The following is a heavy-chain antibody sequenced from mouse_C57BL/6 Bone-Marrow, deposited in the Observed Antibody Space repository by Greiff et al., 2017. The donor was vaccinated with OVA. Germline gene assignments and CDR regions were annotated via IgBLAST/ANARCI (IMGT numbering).Heavy chain of an antibody. J-gene: IGHJ3*01. CDR1: GYTFTSYW. D-gene: IGHD1-1*01. CDR3: APYYGSSPFAY. V-gene: IGHV1-74*01. CDR2: IHPSDSDT. Sequence: QVHVKQPGAELVKPGASVKVSCKASGYTFTSYWMHWVKQRPGQGLEWIGRIHPSDSDTNYNQKFKGKATLTVDKSSSTAYMQLSSLTSEDSAVYYCAPYYGSSPFAYWGQGTLVTVSA.